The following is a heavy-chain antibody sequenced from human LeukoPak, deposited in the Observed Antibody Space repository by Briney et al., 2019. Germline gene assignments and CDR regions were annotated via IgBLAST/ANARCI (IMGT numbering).Heavy chain of an antibody. V-gene: IGHV4-34*01. Sequence: SETLSLTCAVYGGSFSGYYWSWIRQPPGKGLEWIGEINHSGSTNYNPSLKSRVTISVDTSKNQFSLKLSSVTAADTAVYYCASWTVGLGGFDYWGQGTLVTVSS. D-gene: IGHD1-26*01. CDR1: GGSFSGYY. CDR3: ASWTVGLGGFDY. J-gene: IGHJ4*02. CDR2: INHSGST.